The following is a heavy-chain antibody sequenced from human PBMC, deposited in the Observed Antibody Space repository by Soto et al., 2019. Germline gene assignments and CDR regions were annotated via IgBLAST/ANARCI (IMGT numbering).Heavy chain of an antibody. D-gene: IGHD3-10*01. CDR3: ARVYCGSGSRSARLDP. Sequence: GGSLRLSCAASGFTFSSYSMNWVRQAPGKGLEWVSSISSSSSYIYYADSVKGRFTISRDNAKNSLYLQMNSLRAEDTAVYYCARVYCGSGSRSARLDPWGQGTLVTVSS. CDR1: GFTFSSYS. V-gene: IGHV3-21*01. CDR2: ISSSSSYI. J-gene: IGHJ5*02.